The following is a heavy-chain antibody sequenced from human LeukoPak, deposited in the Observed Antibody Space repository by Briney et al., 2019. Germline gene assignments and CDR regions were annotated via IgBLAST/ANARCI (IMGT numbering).Heavy chain of an antibody. J-gene: IGHJ4*02. CDR1: GFTFSNYA. CDR3: ASTYSSSWSQPQTDY. Sequence: GGSLRLSCAASGFTFSNYAMSWVRQAPGKGLEWVSTISGSGGSTHYADSVKGRFTISRDNSKNTLYLQMNSLRAEDTAVYYCASTYSSSWSQPQTDYWGQGTLVTVSS. CDR2: ISGSGGST. V-gene: IGHV3-23*01. D-gene: IGHD6-13*01.